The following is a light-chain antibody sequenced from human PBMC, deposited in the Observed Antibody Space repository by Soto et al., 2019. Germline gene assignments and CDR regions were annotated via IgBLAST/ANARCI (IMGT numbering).Light chain of an antibody. CDR1: SSNIGAGYD. Sequence: QSVLTQPPSVSGAPGQRVTISCTGSSSNIGAGYDVHWYQQLPGTAPKLLIYVNNNRPSGVPDRFSGSKSGTSASLAITGLQAEVEADYYCQSYDSSLSGYVVFGGGTQLTVL. CDR2: VNN. CDR3: QSYDSSLSGYVV. J-gene: IGLJ2*01. V-gene: IGLV1-40*01.